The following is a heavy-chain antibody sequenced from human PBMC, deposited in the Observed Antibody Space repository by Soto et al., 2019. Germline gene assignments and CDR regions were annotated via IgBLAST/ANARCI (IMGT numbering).Heavy chain of an antibody. V-gene: IGHV1-8*01. Sequence: QVQLVQSGAEVKKPGASVKVSCKASGYTFTSYDINWVRQATGQGLEWMGWMNPNSGDTDHPQKFQGRVTMTRNTTISTAYMELSSLRSEDTAVYYCAREGMVRGVTTTDAFGIWGQGTMVTVSS. CDR2: MNPNSGDT. CDR1: GYTFTSYD. J-gene: IGHJ3*02. D-gene: IGHD3-10*01. CDR3: AREGMVRGVTTTDAFGI.